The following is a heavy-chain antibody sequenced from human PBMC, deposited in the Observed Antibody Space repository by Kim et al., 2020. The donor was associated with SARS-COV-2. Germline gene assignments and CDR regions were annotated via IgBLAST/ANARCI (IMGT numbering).Heavy chain of an antibody. V-gene: IGHV3-9*01. CDR3: AAKKGGQTSFDY. D-gene: IGHD3-16*01. CDR1: GFTFEDYA. Sequence: GGSLRLSCAASGFTFEDYAMHWVRQTPGKGLECVSGIVLHSRGIVYADSVKVRFTISRDNAENSLYLQMNSLTTEYTALYFCAAKKGGQTSFDYWGQGTLVTGSS. J-gene: IGHJ4*02. CDR2: IVLHSRGI.